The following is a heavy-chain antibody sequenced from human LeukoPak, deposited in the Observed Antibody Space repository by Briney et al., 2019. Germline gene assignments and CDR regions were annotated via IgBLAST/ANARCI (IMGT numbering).Heavy chain of an antibody. V-gene: IGHV4-39*02. J-gene: IGHJ5*02. CDR3: ATRGTWVQPVDH. Sequence: SETLSLTCTVSGGSIRSSDYYWAWIRQPPGKGLVWIGNIYYSGTTYYSPSLKSRITMSVDTSNNHFSLRLTSVTAADTAVYYCATRGTWVQPVDHWGQGALVIVSS. CDR2: IYYSGTT. D-gene: IGHD1-26*01. CDR1: GGSIRSSDYY.